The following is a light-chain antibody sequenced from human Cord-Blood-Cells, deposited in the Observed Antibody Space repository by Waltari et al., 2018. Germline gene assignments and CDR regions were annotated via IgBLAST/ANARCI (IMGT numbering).Light chain of an antibody. CDR2: DVS. CDR3: CSYAGSYTYVV. CDR1: SSRVGGYTF. Sequence: QSALTQPRSVAGSPGPSVPIPCPGTSSRVGGYTFVSWYQQHPGKAPKLMIYDVSNRPSWVPDRFSGSKSGNTASLTISGLQAEDEADYYCCSYAGSYTYVVFGGGTKLTVL. V-gene: IGLV2-11*01. J-gene: IGLJ2*01.